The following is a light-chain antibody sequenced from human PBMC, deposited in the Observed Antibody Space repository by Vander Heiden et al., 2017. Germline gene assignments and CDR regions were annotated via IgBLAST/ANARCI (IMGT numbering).Light chain of an antibody. Sequence: DIVLTLSPATLTSTLEDRATLCCRASQSVSSYLAWYQQKPGQAPRLLIYDASNRATGIPARFSGSGSGTDFTLTISSLEPEDFAVYYCQQRSNWPRTFGQGTKVEIK. CDR2: DAS. V-gene: IGKV3-11*01. CDR3: QQRSNWPRT. CDR1: QSVSSY. J-gene: IGKJ1*01.